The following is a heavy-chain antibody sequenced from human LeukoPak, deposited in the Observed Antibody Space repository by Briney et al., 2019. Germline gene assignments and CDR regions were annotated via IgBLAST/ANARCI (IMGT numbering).Heavy chain of an antibody. V-gene: IGHV4-59*01. D-gene: IGHD3-22*01. J-gene: IGHJ4*02. CDR1: GGSISSYY. CDR3: AREQVYYYDSSGFSSGGFDY. CDR2: IYYSGST. Sequence: SETLSLTCTVSGGSISSYYWSWIRQPPGKGLEWIGYIYYSGSTNYNPSLKSRVTISVDTSKNQFSLKLSSVTAADTAVYYCAREQVYYYDSSGFSSGGFDYWGQGTLVTVSS.